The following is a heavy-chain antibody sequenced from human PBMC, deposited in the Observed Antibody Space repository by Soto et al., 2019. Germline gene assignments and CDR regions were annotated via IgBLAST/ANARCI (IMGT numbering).Heavy chain of an antibody. Sequence: GSSVKVSCKASGYTFTKYDISWVRQAPGQGLEWLGLISPNSGRPSYAQKFEGRVTMTTDTSTTTAYLELRSLRSDDTAVYYCVRQYYDFWTDFHDFAYWCQGTLVTVSS. CDR1: GYTFTKYD. V-gene: IGHV1-18*04. D-gene: IGHD3-3*01. CDR3: VRQYYDFWTDFHDFAY. J-gene: IGHJ4*02. CDR2: ISPNSGRP.